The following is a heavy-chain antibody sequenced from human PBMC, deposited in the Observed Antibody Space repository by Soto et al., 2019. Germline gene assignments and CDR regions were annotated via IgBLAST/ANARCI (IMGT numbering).Heavy chain of an antibody. Sequence: PGGSLRLSCAASGCTFSNAWMNWVRQAPGKGLEWVGRIKSKTDGGTTDYAAPVKGRFTISRDDSKNTLYLQMNSLKTEDTAVYYCTTDPLGVLRYFDWLLLAHDAFDIWGQGTMVTVSS. J-gene: IGHJ3*02. V-gene: IGHV3-15*07. CDR3: TTDPLGVLRYFDWLLLAHDAFDI. D-gene: IGHD3-9*01. CDR2: IKSKTDGGTT. CDR1: GCTFSNAW.